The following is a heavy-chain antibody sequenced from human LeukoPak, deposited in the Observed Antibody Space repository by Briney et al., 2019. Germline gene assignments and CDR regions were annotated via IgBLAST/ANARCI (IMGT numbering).Heavy chain of an antibody. CDR3: TTYGDYDY. CDR1: GFTFGDYA. D-gene: IGHD4-17*01. V-gene: IGHV3-49*04. CDR2: IRSKAYGGTT. Sequence: PGGPLRLSXTASGFTFGDYAMSWVRQAPGKGLEWVGFIRSKAYGGTTEYAASVKGRFTISRDDSKSIAYLQMNSLKTEDTAVYYCTTYGDYDYWGQGTLVTVSS. J-gene: IGHJ4*02.